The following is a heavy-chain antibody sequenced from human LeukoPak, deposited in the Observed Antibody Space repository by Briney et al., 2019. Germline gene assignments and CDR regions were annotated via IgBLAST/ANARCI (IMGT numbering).Heavy chain of an antibody. J-gene: IGHJ6*03. D-gene: IGHD3-10*01. CDR3: ARGLYGSGSYPPRYYYYYMDV. V-gene: IGHV6-1*01. Sequence: SQTLSLTCAISGDSVSSNSAAWNWIRQSPSRGLEWLGRTYYRSKWYNDYAVSVKSRITINPDTSKNQFSLQLNSVTPEDTAVYYCARGLYGSGSYPPRYYYYYMDVWGKGTTVTVSS. CDR2: TYYRSKWYN. CDR1: GDSVSSNSAA.